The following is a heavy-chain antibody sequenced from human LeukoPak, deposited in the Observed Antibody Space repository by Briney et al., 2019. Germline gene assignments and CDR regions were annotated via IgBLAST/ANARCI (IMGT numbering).Heavy chain of an antibody. V-gene: IGHV4-59*01. J-gene: IGHJ2*01. CDR1: GDSISSYY. CDR3: AVQDRPDWYFDL. Sequence: ETLSLTCTVSGDSISSYYGSWLRQPPGKGVEGVGYIYCSGSTNYNPSLKSRVTISVDTSKNQFSLKLSSVTAADTAVYYCAVQDRPDWYFDLWGRGTLVTVSS. CDR2: IYCSGST.